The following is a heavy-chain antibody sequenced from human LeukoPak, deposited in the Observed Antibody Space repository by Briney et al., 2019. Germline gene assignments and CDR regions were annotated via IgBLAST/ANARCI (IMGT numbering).Heavy chain of an antibody. D-gene: IGHD2-15*01. V-gene: IGHV3-66*01. J-gene: IGHJ4*02. CDR1: GFSFSDYR. CDR3: VLESGGTLRY. CDR2: IYTDTST. Sequence: SGGSLRLSCEASGFSFSDYRISWVRQAPGKGLEWASVIYTDTSTHYADSVKGRFTISRDTSRNTLHLQMIGLRAEDTAVYYCVLESGGTLRYWGRGSLVTVSS.